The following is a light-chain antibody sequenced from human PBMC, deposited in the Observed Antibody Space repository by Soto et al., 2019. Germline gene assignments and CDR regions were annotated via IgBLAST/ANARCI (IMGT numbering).Light chain of an antibody. Sequence: DFQMTQSPSSPSASVGDTVTLTCRASQGFTNYLAWYQQKPGKAPKLLIYAASTLQSGVPPRFSGSGSGTHFTLTISSLQPEDAATYYCQKYNTAPYTFGQGTRLEIK. CDR2: AAS. V-gene: IGKV1-27*01. CDR3: QKYNTAPYT. CDR1: QGFTNY. J-gene: IGKJ5*01.